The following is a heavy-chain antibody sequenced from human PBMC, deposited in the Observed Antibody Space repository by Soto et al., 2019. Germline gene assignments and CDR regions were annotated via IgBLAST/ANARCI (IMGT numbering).Heavy chain of an antibody. D-gene: IGHD3-9*01. V-gene: IGHV4-31*11. Sequence: SETLSLTCAVSGCSISSGGYYWSWIRQHPGKGLEWIGYIYYSGSTYYNPSLKSRVTISVDTSKNQFSLKLSSVTAADTAVYYCARDLTPTYDILTGYARGWFDPWGQGTLVTVSS. CDR1: GCSISSGGYY. CDR3: ARDLTPTYDILTGYARGWFDP. CDR2: IYYSGST. J-gene: IGHJ5*02.